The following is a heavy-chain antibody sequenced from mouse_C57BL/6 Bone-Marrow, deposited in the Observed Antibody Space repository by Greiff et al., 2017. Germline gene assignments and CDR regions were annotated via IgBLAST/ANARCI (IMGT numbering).Heavy chain of an antibody. CDR1: GFNIKNTY. CDR3: ARGYGSRAWFAY. J-gene: IGHJ3*01. Sequence: VQLKESVAELVRPGASVKLSCTASGFNIKNTYMHWVKQRPEQGLEWIGRIDPANGNTKYAPKFQGKATITADTSSNTAYLQLHSLTSEDTAIYYCARGYGSRAWFAYWGQGTLVTVSA. D-gene: IGHD1-1*01. V-gene: IGHV14-3*01. CDR2: IDPANGNT.